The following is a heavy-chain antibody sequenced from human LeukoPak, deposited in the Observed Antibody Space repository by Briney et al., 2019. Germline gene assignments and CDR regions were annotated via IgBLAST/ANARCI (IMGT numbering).Heavy chain of an antibody. CDR2: IDQSGGRN. CDR1: GFTFSRFW. Sequence: TEGSLRLSCAASGFTFSRFWMNWARQAPGRGLEWVANIDQSGGRNNYVDSVKGRFTISRDNAKNSLFLEMSSLRADDTAVYFCARDVEGGTFDIWGQGTTVTVSS. D-gene: IGHD3-16*01. CDR3: ARDVEGGTFDI. V-gene: IGHV3-7*05. J-gene: IGHJ3*02.